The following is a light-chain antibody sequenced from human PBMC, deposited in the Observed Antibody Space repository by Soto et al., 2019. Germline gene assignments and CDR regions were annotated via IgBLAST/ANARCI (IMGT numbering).Light chain of an antibody. CDR1: QSVDSSY. Sequence: EIVLTQSPGTLSLSPGERATLSCRASQSVDSSYTAWYQQKPGQAPSLLIYGASNRATGIPDRFSGTGSGTDFTLTISRLEPEDCAVYYCQQYGTSPPLYTFGQGTKLEI. CDR2: GAS. V-gene: IGKV3-20*01. CDR3: QQYGTSPPLYT. J-gene: IGKJ2*01.